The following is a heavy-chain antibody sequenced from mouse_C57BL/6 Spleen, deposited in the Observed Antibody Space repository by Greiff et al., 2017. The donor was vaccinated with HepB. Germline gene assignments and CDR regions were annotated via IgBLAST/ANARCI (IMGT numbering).Heavy chain of an antibody. CDR2: IDPSDSET. D-gene: IGHD1-1*01. CDR3: ARGGLTYGSSYVDWYFDV. V-gene: IGHV1-52*01. Sequence: VQLQQPGAELVRPGSSVKLSCKASGYTFTSYWMHWVKQRPIQGLEWIGNIDPSDSETHYNQKFKDKATLTVDKSSSTAYMQLSSLTSEDSAVYYCARGGLTYGSSYVDWYFDVWGTGTTVTVSS. CDR1: GYTFTSYW. J-gene: IGHJ1*03.